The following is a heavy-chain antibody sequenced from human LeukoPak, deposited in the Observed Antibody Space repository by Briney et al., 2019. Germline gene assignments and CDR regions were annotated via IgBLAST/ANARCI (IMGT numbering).Heavy chain of an antibody. CDR1: GFTFSSYS. V-gene: IGHV3-21*01. D-gene: IGHD5-24*01. Sequence: PGGSLRLSCAASGFTFSSYSMNWVRQAPGKGLEWVSSISSSSLYIYYADSVKGRFTISRDNAKNSLFLQMNSLRAEDTAVYYCAREGDGYNSPIDYWGQGTLVTVSS. CDR2: ISSSSLYI. J-gene: IGHJ4*02. CDR3: AREGDGYNSPIDY.